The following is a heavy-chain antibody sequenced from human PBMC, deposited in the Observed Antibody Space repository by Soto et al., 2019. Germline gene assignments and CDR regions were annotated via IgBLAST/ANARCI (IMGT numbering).Heavy chain of an antibody. CDR3: ARGHGVIIGAMDV. J-gene: IGHJ6*02. V-gene: IGHV1-18*01. D-gene: IGHD3-3*01. CDR2: ISAYNIDT. CDR1: GYRFETYA. Sequence: QVQLVQSGAEVKKPGASVKVSCKSSGYRFETYAMSWVRQAPGQGLEWMGWISAYNIDTYYVQKFQDRVTMTTDTSTGTAYMELRSLRSDDTAVYYCARGHGVIIGAMDVWGQGTTVTVSS.